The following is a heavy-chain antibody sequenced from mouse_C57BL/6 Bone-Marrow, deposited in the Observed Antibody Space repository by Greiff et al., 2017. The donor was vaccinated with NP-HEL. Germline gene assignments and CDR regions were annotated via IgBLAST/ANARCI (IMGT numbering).Heavy chain of an antibody. CDR1: GYTFTDYE. V-gene: IGHV1-15*01. CDR2: IDPETGGT. D-gene: IGHD3-2*02. J-gene: IGHJ2*01. CDR3: TRSSRQLRLRLSFDY. Sequence: QVQLKESGAELVRPGASVTLSCKASGYTFTDYEMHWVKQTPVHGLEWIGAIDPETGGTAYNQKFKGKAILTADKSSSTAYMELRSLTSEDSAVYYCTRSSRQLRLRLSFDYWGQGTTLTVSS.